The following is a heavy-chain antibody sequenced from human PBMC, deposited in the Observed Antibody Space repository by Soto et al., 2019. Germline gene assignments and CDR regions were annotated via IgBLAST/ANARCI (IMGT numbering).Heavy chain of an antibody. J-gene: IGHJ3*02. CDR2: IYYSGST. D-gene: IGHD2-15*01. V-gene: IGHV4-31*03. CDR3: ARWENCSGGSCSRSPAFDI. Sequence: SETLSLTCTVSGGSISSGGYYWSWIRQHPGKGLEWIGYIYYSGSTYYNPSLKSRVTISVDTSKNQFSLKLSSVTAADTAVYYCARWENCSGGSCSRSPAFDIWGQGTMVTVSS. CDR1: GGSISSGGYY.